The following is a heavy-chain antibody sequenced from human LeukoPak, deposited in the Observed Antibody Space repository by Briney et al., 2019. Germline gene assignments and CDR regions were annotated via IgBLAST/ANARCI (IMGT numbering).Heavy chain of an antibody. J-gene: IGHJ4*02. CDR3: ARLYCSGANCYPIYGDPFDY. CDR2: ISGYNGNT. V-gene: IGHV1-18*01. Sequence: ASVKVSCKASGYTFATYGISWFRQAPGQGLEWMGWISGYNGNTNHAQKFQGRVTMTTDTSTSTAYMELRSLRSDDTAAYYCARLYCSGANCYPIYGDPFDYWGQGTLVTVSS. D-gene: IGHD2-15*01. CDR1: GYTFATYG.